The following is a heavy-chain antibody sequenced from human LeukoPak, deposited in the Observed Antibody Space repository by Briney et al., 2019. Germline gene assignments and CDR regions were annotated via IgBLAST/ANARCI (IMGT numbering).Heavy chain of an antibody. V-gene: IGHV3-7*01. J-gene: IGHJ4*02. CDR2: IKDDGSDK. D-gene: IGHD3-16*01. Sequence: GGSLRLSCAASGFTLSSAWMTWVRQAPGKGLEWVATIKDDGSDKYYVDSVKGRFTISRDNAKKSLWLQMSSLRVEDTAMYYCADLGSRDWGQGTLVTVSS. CDR1: GFTLSSAW. CDR3: ADLGSRD.